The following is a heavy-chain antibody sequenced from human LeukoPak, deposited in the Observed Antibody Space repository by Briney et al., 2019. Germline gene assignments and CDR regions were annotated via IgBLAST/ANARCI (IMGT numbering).Heavy chain of an antibody. Sequence: ASVKVSCKASGYTFTSYDINWVRQATGQGLEWMGWINPNSGGTNYAQKFQGRVTMTRDTSISTAYMELSRLRSDDTAVYYCARDYIGIWYYFDYWGQGTLVTVSS. V-gene: IGHV1-2*02. CDR3: ARDYIGIWYYFDY. J-gene: IGHJ4*02. CDR1: GYTFTSYD. CDR2: INPNSGGT. D-gene: IGHD2-8*02.